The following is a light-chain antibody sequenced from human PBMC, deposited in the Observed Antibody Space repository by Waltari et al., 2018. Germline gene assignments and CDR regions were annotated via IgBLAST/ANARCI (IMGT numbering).Light chain of an antibody. CDR1: NLGKGY. V-gene: IGLV3-1*01. J-gene: IGLJ2*01. CDR2: RDN. Sequence: SFELTQPPSVSVSPGQTASISCSGNNLGKGYTSWYQQKPGQSPVLVIFRDNKRTSGIPERFSGSSSGNTATLTISGTQALDEADYYCQAWDSNTAFFGGGTKLTVL. CDR3: QAWDSNTAF.